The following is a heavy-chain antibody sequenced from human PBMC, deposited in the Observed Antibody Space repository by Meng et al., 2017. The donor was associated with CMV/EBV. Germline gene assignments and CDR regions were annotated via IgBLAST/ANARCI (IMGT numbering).Heavy chain of an antibody. D-gene: IGHD3-10*01. V-gene: IGHV4-39*01. J-gene: IGHJ6*02. CDR3: ARAYGQYYYYYYGMDV. CDR1: GGSISSSSYY. Sequence: SETLSLTCTVPGGSISSSSYYWGWIRQPPGKGLEWIVSIYYSGSTYYNPSLKCRVTISVDTSKNQFSLKLSSVTAADTAVYYCARAYGQYYYYYYGMDVWGQGTTVTVSS. CDR2: IYYSGST.